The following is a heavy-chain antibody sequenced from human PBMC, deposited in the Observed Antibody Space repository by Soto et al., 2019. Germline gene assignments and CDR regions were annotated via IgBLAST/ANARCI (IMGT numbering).Heavy chain of an antibody. Sequence: QVQLVESGGGVVQPGMSLRLSCAASGFTFSSYGMHWVRQAPGKGLEWVALIWYDGSNKYYADSVKGRFTISRDNSRDTLYLQMNRLRAEDTAVYYCASGGDYFDYWGQGTLVTVSS. V-gene: IGHV3-33*01. D-gene: IGHD3-16*01. CDR3: ASGGDYFDY. J-gene: IGHJ4*02. CDR1: GFTFSSYG. CDR2: IWYDGSNK.